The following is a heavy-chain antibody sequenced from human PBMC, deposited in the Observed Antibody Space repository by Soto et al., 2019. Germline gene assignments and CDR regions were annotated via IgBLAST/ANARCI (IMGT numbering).Heavy chain of an antibody. CDR3: AKDRGIAVAGNGAFDI. CDR1: GFTFDDYA. CDR2: ISWNSGSI. J-gene: IGHJ3*02. D-gene: IGHD6-19*01. Sequence: SCAASGFTFDDYAMHWVRQAPGKGLEWVSGISWNSGSIGYADSVKGRFTISRDNAKNSLYLQMNSLRAEDTALYYCAKDRGIAVAGNGAFDIWGRGTMVTVSS. V-gene: IGHV3-9*01.